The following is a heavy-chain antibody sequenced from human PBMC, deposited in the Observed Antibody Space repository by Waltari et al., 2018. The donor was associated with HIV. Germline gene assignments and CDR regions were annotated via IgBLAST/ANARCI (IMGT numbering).Heavy chain of an antibody. CDR3: ARAYYGSGSSPPSYYYGMDV. Sequence: QVTLRESGPALVKPTQTLTLTCTFSGFSLSTSGMCVSWIRQPPGKALEWLARIDWDDDKYYSTSLKTRLTISKDTSKNQVVLTMTNMDPVDTATYYCARAYYGSGSSPPSYYYGMDVWGQGTTVTVSS. D-gene: IGHD3-10*01. CDR1: GFSLSTSGMC. V-gene: IGHV2-70*15. CDR2: IDWDDDK. J-gene: IGHJ6*02.